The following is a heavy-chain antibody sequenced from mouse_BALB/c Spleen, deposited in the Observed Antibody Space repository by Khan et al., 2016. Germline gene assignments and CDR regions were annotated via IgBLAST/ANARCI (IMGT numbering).Heavy chain of an antibody. Sequence: QVQLKESGPGLVAPSQSLSITCTVAGFSLGAYGVNWVRQPPGKGLEWLGMIWGDGSTDYNSALKSRLNITKDNSKSQVFLKMNSLQSDDTARYYCARDGWGYYAVDYWGQGTSVTVSS. CDR1: GFSLGAYG. CDR3: ARDGWGYYAVDY. V-gene: IGHV2-6-7*01. D-gene: IGHD2-2*01. CDR2: IWGDGST. J-gene: IGHJ4*01.